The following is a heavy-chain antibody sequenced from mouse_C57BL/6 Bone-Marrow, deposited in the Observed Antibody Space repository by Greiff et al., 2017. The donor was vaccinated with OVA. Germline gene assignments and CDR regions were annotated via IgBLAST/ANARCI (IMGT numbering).Heavy chain of an antibody. V-gene: IGHV1-76*01. CDR2: IYPGSGNT. CDR1: GYTFTDYY. J-gene: IGHJ3*01. D-gene: IGHD2-4*01. CDR3: ARGGDYDYDGALFAY. Sequence: QVQLQQSGAELVRPGASVKLSCKASGYTFTDYYINWVKQRPGQGLEWIARIYPGSGNTYYNEKFKGKATLTAEKSSSTAYMQLSSLTSEDSAVYFCARGGDYDYDGALFAYWGQGTLVTVSA.